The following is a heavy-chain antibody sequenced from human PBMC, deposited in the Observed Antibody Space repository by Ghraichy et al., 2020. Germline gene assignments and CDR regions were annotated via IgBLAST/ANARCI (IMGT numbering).Heavy chain of an antibody. Sequence: ESLNISCTVSGGSISSSSYYWGWIRQPPGKGLEWIGSIYYSGSTYYNPSLKSRVTISVDTSKNQFSLKLSSVTAADTAVYYCARRCSGGSCYFYYYYGMNVWGQGTTVTVSS. CDR2: IYYSGST. D-gene: IGHD2-15*01. CDR1: GGSISSSSYY. V-gene: IGHV4-39*01. J-gene: IGHJ6*02. CDR3: ARRCSGGSCYFYYYYGMNV.